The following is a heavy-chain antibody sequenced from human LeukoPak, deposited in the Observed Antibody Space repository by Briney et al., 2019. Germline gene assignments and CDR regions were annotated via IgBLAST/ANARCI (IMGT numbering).Heavy chain of an antibody. CDR1: GFTFSSYS. J-gene: IGHJ4*02. Sequence: GGSLRLSRAASGFTFSSYSMNWVRQAPGKGLEWVSSISSSSSYIYYADSVKGRFTISRDNAKNSLYLQMNSLRAEDTAVYYCARAVPAAIFDYWGQGTLVTVSS. V-gene: IGHV3-21*01. D-gene: IGHD2-2*01. CDR2: ISSSSSYI. CDR3: ARAVPAAIFDY.